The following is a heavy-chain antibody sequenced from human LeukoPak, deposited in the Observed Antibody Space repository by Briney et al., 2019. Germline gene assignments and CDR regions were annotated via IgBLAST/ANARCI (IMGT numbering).Heavy chain of an antibody. J-gene: IGHJ5*02. D-gene: IGHD3-3*01. Sequence: GGSLRLSCAASGFTFSSYSMNWVRQAPGKGLEWVSSISSSSSYIYYADSVKGRFIISRDNAKNLLYLQMNSLRAEDTAVYYCARDQYDFWSGDNWFDPWGQGTLVTVSS. CDR3: ARDQYDFWSGDNWFDP. CDR2: ISSSSSYI. V-gene: IGHV3-21*01. CDR1: GFTFSSYS.